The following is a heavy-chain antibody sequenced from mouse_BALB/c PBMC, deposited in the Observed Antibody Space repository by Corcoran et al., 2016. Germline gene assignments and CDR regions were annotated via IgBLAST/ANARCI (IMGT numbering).Heavy chain of an antibody. CDR3: ARDYYGAWFAY. V-gene: IGHV1-84*02. CDR2: IYPGSGNT. D-gene: IGHD1-1*01. CDR1: GYTFTDYY. J-gene: IGHJ3*01. Sequence: QIQLQQSGPELVKPGASVKISCKASGYTFTDYYINWVKQKPGQGLEWIGWIYPGSGNTKYNEKFKGKATLTVDTSSSTAYMQLSSLTSEDTAVYFCARDYYGAWFAYWGQGTLVTVSA.